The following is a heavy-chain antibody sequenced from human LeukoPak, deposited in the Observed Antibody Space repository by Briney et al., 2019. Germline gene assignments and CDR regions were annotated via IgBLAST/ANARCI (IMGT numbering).Heavy chain of an antibody. CDR1: GFTFSSYA. Sequence: GGSLRLSCAASGFTFSSYAMSWVRQAPGNGLEWVSAFSGSDGSTYYADSVRGRVTISRDNSKNTLYLQMNSLRAEDTAVYYCAKPRPCYDSSGYYDYWGQGTLVTVSS. V-gene: IGHV3-23*01. CDR2: FSGSDGST. J-gene: IGHJ4*02. CDR3: AKPRPCYDSSGYYDY. D-gene: IGHD3-22*01.